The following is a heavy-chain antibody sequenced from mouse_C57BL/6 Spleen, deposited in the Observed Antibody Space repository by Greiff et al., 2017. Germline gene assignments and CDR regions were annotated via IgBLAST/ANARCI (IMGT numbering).Heavy chain of an antibody. Sequence: QVQLKQSGAELVRPGASVTLSCKASGYTFTDHEMHWVKQTPVHGLEWIGAIDPETGGTAYNQKFKGKAILTADKSSSTAYMELRSLTSEDSAVYYCTRGVYDGYYGYWGQGTLVTVSA. J-gene: IGHJ3*01. V-gene: IGHV1-15*01. CDR1: GYTFTDHE. CDR3: TRGVYDGYYGY. D-gene: IGHD2-3*01. CDR2: IDPETGGT.